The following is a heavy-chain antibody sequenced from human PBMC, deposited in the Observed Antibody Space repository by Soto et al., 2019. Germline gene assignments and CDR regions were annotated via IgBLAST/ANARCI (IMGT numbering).Heavy chain of an antibody. J-gene: IGHJ5*02. CDR3: ARGVGSGSYYNQYNWFDP. CDR1: GYTFTNYG. D-gene: IGHD3-10*01. V-gene: IGHV1-18*01. Sequence: QVQLVQSGGEVKKPGASVKFSFKDSGYTFTNYGISWVRQAPGQGLEWMGWINVYNGHTKSAQKVQGRVTMTTDTSVSIADMELRSLRSDDTAVYYCARGVGSGSYYNQYNWFDPWGQGTLVTVSS. CDR2: INVYNGHT.